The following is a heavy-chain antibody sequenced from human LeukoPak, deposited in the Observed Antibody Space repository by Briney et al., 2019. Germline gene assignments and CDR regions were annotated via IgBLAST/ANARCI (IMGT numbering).Heavy chain of an antibody. CDR3: ARDLSRRIAVDGTEDY. CDR2: MNPNSGNT. J-gene: IGHJ4*02. V-gene: IGHV1-8*01. D-gene: IGHD6-19*01. Sequence: ASVKVSCKASGYTFTSYDINWVRQATRQGLEWMGWMNPNSGNTGYAQKFQGRVTMTRNTSISTAYMELSSLRSEDTAVYYCARDLSRRIAVDGTEDYWGQGTLVTVSS. CDR1: GYTFTSYD.